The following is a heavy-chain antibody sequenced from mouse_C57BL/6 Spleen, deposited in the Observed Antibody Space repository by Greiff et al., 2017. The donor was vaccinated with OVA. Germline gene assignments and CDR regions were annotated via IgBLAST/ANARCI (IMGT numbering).Heavy chain of an antibody. V-gene: IGHV1-15*01. CDR3: TREGYSNYVSWFAY. CDR2: IDPETGGT. CDR1: GYTFTDYE. D-gene: IGHD2-5*01. Sequence: QVQLVESGAELVRPGASVTLSCKASGYTFTDYEMHWVKQTPVHGLEWIGAIDPETGGTAYNQKFKGKAILTADKSSSTAYMELRSLTSEDSAVYYCTREGYSNYVSWFAYWGQGTLVTVSA. J-gene: IGHJ3*01.